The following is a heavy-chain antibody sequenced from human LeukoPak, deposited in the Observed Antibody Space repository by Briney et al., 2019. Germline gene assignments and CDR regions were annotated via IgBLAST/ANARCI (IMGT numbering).Heavy chain of an antibody. D-gene: IGHD3-22*01. J-gene: IGHJ4*02. Sequence: PSETLSLTCAVYGGSFSGYYWSWIRQPPGKGLEWIGEINHSGSTNYNPSLKSRVTISVDTSKNQFSLKLSSVTAADTAVYYCAASYDSSGYYLDYWGQGTLVTVSS. V-gene: IGHV4-34*01. CDR3: AASYDSSGYYLDY. CDR2: INHSGST. CDR1: GGSFSGYY.